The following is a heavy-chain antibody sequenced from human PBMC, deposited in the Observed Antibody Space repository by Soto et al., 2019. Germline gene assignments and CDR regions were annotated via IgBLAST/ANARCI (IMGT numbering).Heavy chain of an antibody. V-gene: IGHV1-69*06. CDR1: GGTFSSYA. CDR2: IIPIFGTA. CDR3: ARELGYCSGGSCYRGVDWFDP. Sequence: ASVKVSCKASGGTFSSYAISWVRQAPGQGLEWMGGIIPIFGTANYAQKFQGRVTITADKSTSTAYMELSSLRSEDTAVYYCARELGYCSGGSCYRGVDWFDPWGRGTLVTVSS. J-gene: IGHJ5*02. D-gene: IGHD2-15*01.